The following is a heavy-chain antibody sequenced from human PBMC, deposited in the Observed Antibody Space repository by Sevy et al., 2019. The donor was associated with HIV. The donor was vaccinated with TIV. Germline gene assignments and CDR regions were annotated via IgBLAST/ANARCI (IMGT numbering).Heavy chain of an antibody. D-gene: IGHD3-16*01. Sequence: ASVKVSCKASGFTFSDYYMHWVRQAPGQGLEWMGWFNPNNGDFRSAHQFQGRVTLTGDMSISTAYMELTRLRSDDTAIYFCTRDDIYSHLGEFDRWGHGALVTVSS. J-gene: IGHJ4*01. CDR1: GFTFSDYY. V-gene: IGHV1-2*02. CDR2: FNPNNGDF. CDR3: TRDDIYSHLGEFDR.